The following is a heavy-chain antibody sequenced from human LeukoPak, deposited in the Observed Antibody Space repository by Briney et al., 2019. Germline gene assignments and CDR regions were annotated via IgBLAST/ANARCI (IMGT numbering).Heavy chain of an antibody. V-gene: IGHV1-18*04. Sequence: ASVKVSCKASGYTFTSYGIRWVRQAPGQGLEWMGWISAYNGNTNYAQKLQGRVTMTTDTSPSTAYMELRSLRSDDTAVYSCATYPPALAVSWGQGTLVTVSS. CDR2: ISAYNGNT. CDR1: GYTFTSYG. CDR3: ATYPPALAVS. J-gene: IGHJ5*02. D-gene: IGHD6-19*01.